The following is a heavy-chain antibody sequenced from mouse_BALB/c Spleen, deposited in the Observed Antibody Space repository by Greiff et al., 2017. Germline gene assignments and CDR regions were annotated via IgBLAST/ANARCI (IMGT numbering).Heavy chain of an antibody. CDR1: GFSLTGYG. CDR3: ARDPLSSYYAMDY. J-gene: IGHJ4*01. V-gene: IGHV2-6-7*01. CDR2: IWGDGST. D-gene: IGHD1-1*01. Sequence: QVQLQQSGPGLVAPSQSLSITCTVSGFSLTGYGVNWVRQPPGKGLEWLGMIWGDGSTDYNSALKSRLSISKDNSKSQVFLKMNSLQTDDTARYYCARDPLSSYYAMDYWGQGTSVTVSS.